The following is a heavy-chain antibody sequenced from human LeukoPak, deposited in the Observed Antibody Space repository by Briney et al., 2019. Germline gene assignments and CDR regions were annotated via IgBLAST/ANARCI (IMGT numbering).Heavy chain of an antibody. Sequence: SETLSLTCTVSGGSISSSSYYWGWIRQPPGKGLEWIGSIYYSGSTYYNPSLKSRVTISVDTSKNQFSLKLSSVTAADTAVYYCARDFTHYDILTGYRTPYFDYWGQGTLVTVSS. CDR1: GGSISSSSYY. CDR3: ARDFTHYDILTGYRTPYFDY. V-gene: IGHV4-39*07. CDR2: IYYSGST. J-gene: IGHJ4*02. D-gene: IGHD3-9*01.